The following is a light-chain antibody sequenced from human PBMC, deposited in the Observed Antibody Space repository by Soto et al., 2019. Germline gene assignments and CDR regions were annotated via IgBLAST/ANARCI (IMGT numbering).Light chain of an antibody. CDR2: DES. CDR3: PQRSNWTLT. Sequence: DIVVTQSPDTLSLSPGERATLSCRASQSVSTYLAWNQQKHGQATRLLIYDESNRATGIPARFRGSGSGTDCTLTISSQDPEVFAVNYCPQRSNWTLTFGGGTKVELK. J-gene: IGKJ4*01. CDR1: QSVSTY. V-gene: IGKV3-11*01.